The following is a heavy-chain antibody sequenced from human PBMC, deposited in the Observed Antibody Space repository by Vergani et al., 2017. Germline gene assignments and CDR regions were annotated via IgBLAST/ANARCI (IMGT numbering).Heavy chain of an antibody. V-gene: IGHV3-23*01. CDR2: ISGSGGST. CDR3: ATISLVRKYYDFWSGYRGFDY. Sequence: EVQLLESGGGLVQPGGSLRLSCAASGFTFSSYAMSWVRQAPGKGLEWVSAISGSGGSTYYADSVKGRFTISRDNSKNTLYLQMNSLRAEDTAVYYCATISLVRKYYDFWSGYRGFDYWGQGTLVTVSS. CDR1: GFTFSSYA. D-gene: IGHD3-3*01. J-gene: IGHJ4*02.